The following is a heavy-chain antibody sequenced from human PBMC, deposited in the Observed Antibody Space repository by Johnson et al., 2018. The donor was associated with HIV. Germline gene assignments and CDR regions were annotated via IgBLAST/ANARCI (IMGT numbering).Heavy chain of an antibody. V-gene: IGHV3-30-3*01. CDR2: ISYDGSNK. CDR3: AREGGSIAAAGKDAFDI. CDR1: GFTFSSYA. D-gene: IGHD6-13*01. J-gene: IGHJ3*02. Sequence: QAQLVESGGGVVQPGRSLRLSCAASGFTFSSYAMHWVRQAPGKGLEWVAVISYDGSNKYYADSVKGRFTISRDNSKNTLYLQMNSLRAEDTAVYYRAREGGSIAAAGKDAFDIWGQGTMVTVSS.